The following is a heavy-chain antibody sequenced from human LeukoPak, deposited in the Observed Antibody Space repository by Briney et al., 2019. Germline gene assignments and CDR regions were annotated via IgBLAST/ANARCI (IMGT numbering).Heavy chain of an antibody. V-gene: IGHV3-23*01. CDR2: ISGSGGST. CDR3: AKGVASSGWPHRWDY. Sequence: GGSLRLSCAASGFTFSSYAMSWVRQAPGKGLEWVSAISGSGGSTYYADSVKGRFTISRDNSKNTLYLQMNSLRAEDTAVYYCAKGVASSGWPHRWDYWGQGTLVTVSS. CDR1: GFTFSSYA. D-gene: IGHD6-19*01. J-gene: IGHJ4*02.